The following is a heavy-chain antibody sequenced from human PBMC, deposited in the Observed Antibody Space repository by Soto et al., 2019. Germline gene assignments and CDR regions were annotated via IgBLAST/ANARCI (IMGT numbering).Heavy chain of an antibody. Sequence: PGESLKISCKASGYSFTSSWIGWVRQMPGKGLDLMGIIDPGDSEARYSPSFGGQVTFSVDKSISTAYLQWISLKASDTAMYYCVRRRDSYGDYWGQGTLVTVSS. CDR1: GYSFTSSW. V-gene: IGHV5-51*01. CDR3: VRRRDSYGDY. CDR2: IDPGDSEA. D-gene: IGHD5-18*01. J-gene: IGHJ4*02.